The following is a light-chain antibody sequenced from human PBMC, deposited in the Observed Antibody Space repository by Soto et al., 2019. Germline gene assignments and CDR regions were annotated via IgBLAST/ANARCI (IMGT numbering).Light chain of an antibody. V-gene: IGKV1-5*03. J-gene: IGKJ4*01. Sequence: DIQMTQSPSTLSASVGDRVTITCRARQSVSSYLAWYQQKPGKAPQLLIYKASRLESGVPSRFSGSGFGTEFTLTISSLQPDDFATYYCQHYSSYPLVFGGGTKVDVK. CDR3: QHYSSYPLV. CDR2: KAS. CDR1: QSVSSY.